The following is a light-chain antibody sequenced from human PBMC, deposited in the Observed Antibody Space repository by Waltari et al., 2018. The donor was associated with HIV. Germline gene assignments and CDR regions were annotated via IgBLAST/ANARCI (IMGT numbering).Light chain of an antibody. Sequence: YVLTQPPSVSVAPGKTASITCGGNNIGSKSVHWYQQKSGQAPVLVIYDDSDRPSGMPERLSGSNSGNTATLTISRVEAGDEADYYCQVWDSTGGHVVFGGGTKLTVL. CDR2: DDS. J-gene: IGLJ2*01. V-gene: IGLV3-21*01. CDR1: NIGSKS. CDR3: QVWDSTGGHVV.